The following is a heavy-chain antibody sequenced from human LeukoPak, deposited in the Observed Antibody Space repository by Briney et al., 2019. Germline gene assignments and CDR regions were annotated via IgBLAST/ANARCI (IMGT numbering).Heavy chain of an antibody. D-gene: IGHD3-10*01. CDR3: TTGPYDYGSGTYYH. Sequence: GGSLRLSCAASGFTFSNAWMSWVRQAPGKGREWVGRIKSKTDGGTTDYAAPVKGRFTISRDDSKNTLYVQMNSLKTEDTAMYYCTTGPYDYGSGTYYHWGQGTLVTVSS. CDR1: GFTFSNAW. CDR2: IKSKTDGGTT. V-gene: IGHV3-15*01. J-gene: IGHJ4*02.